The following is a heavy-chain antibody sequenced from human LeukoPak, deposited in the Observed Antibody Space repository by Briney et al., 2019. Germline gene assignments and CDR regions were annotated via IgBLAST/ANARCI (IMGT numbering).Heavy chain of an antibody. V-gene: IGHV3-30*04. Sequence: GGSLRLSCAASGFTFSSYAMHWVRQAPGKGLEWVAVISYDGSNKYYADSVKGRFTISRDNSKNTLYLQMNSLRAEGTAVYYCARDSNTDFWSGYWYYWGQGTLVTVSS. CDR3: ARDSNTDFWSGYWYY. CDR2: ISYDGSNK. J-gene: IGHJ4*02. D-gene: IGHD3-3*01. CDR1: GFTFSSYA.